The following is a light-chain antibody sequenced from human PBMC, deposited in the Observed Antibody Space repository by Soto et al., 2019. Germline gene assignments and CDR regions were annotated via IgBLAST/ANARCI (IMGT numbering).Light chain of an antibody. J-gene: IGKJ1*01. CDR3: HQRSNWWT. V-gene: IGKV1-5*01. Sequence: DIQMTQSPSSLSASVGDRGTITCRASQSISSWLAWYQQKPGKAPKLLIYDASSLESGVPSRVSGSGSGTDFTLTISSLEPEDSAVYYCHQRSNWWTFGQGTKVDI. CDR2: DAS. CDR1: QSISSW.